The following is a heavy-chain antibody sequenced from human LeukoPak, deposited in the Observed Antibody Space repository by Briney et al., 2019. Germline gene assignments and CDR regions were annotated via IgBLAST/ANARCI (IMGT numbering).Heavy chain of an antibody. Sequence: GGSLRLSCAASGFTFSSYSMNWVRQAPGKGLEWVSSISSSSSYIYYADSVKGRFTISRDNAKISLYLQMNSLRAEDTAVYYXXXXXSFDAFDIWGQGTMVTVSS. CDR2: ISSSSSYI. CDR1: GFTFSSYS. CDR3: XXXXSFDAFDI. J-gene: IGHJ3*02. V-gene: IGHV3-21*01.